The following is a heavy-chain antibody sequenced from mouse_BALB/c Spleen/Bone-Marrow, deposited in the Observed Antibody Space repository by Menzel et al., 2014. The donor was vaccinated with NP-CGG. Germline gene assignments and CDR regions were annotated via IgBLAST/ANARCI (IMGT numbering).Heavy chain of an antibody. CDR1: GYTFTDYG. J-gene: IGHJ4*01. V-gene: IGHV1-67*01. CDR3: ARGDYRYDETMDY. Sequence: VQLQQSGPELVRPGVSVKISCKGSGYTFTDYGMHWVKQSHANSLERIGLISLYSGNTNYNQKFKDKVTMTVDKSSSTAYMELARLTSEDSAIYYCARGDYRYDETMDYWGQGTSVTVSS. D-gene: IGHD2-14*01. CDR2: ISLYSGNT.